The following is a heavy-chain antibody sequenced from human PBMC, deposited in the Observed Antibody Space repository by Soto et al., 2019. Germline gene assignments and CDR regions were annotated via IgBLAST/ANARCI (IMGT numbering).Heavy chain of an antibody. D-gene: IGHD5-12*01. Sequence: PSETLCLTCTVSGGSISSYYWSWIRQPPGKGLEWIGYIYYSGSTNYNPSLKSRVTISVDTSKNQFSLKLSSVTAADTAVYYCASRTRGYSGYDFWGQGTLVTVSS. CDR1: GGSISSYY. CDR3: ASRTRGYSGYDF. CDR2: IYYSGST. J-gene: IGHJ4*02. V-gene: IGHV4-59*01.